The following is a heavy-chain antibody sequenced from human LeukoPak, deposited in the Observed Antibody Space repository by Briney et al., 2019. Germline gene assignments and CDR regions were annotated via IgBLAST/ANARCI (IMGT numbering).Heavy chain of an antibody. CDR3: ARDQGTIFDVVNFAMDV. D-gene: IGHD3-3*01. J-gene: IGHJ6*02. V-gene: IGHV3-11*04. Sequence: GGFLRLSCAASGFTFSDYYMSWIRQAPGKGLEWVSYISSSGSTIYYADSVKGRFTISRDNAKNSLYLQMNSLRAEDTAVYYCARDQGTIFDVVNFAMDVWGQGTRVTVSS. CDR1: GFTFSDYY. CDR2: ISSSGSTI.